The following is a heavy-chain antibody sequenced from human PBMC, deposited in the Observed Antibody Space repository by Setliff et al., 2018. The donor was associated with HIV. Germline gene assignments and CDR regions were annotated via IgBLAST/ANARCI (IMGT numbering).Heavy chain of an antibody. CDR3: ARDLSPGITAPLDY. Sequence: PGGSLRLSCAASGFTFNNYEMNWVRQAPGKGLEWVSYISSSGDIIYYADSVKGRFTISRDNAKKSLYLQMNSLRAEDTAVYYCARDLSPGITAPLDYWGQGTLVTVSS. V-gene: IGHV3-48*03. CDR1: GFTFNNYE. CDR2: ISSSGDII. J-gene: IGHJ4*02. D-gene: IGHD6-13*01.